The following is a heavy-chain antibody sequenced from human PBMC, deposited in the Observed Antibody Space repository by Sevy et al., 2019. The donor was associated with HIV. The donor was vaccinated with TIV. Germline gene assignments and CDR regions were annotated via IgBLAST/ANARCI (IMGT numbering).Heavy chain of an antibody. Sequence: GGSLRLSCAASGFTFSSYAMHWVRQAPGKGLEWVAVISYDGSNKYYADSVKGRFTISRDNSKNTLYLQMNSLRAEDTAVYYCAREGTYSSSSDYYYGMDVWGQGTTVTVSS. CDR2: ISYDGSNK. J-gene: IGHJ6*02. D-gene: IGHD6-13*01. CDR3: AREGTYSSSSDYYYGMDV. CDR1: GFTFSSYA. V-gene: IGHV3-30-3*01.